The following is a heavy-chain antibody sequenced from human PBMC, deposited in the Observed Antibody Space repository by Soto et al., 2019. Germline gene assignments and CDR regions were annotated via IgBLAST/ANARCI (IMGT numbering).Heavy chain of an antibody. CDR1: GYTFTSYG. CDR3: AKNGHPPYYYYGMDV. V-gene: IGHV1-18*01. CDR2: ISAYNGNT. J-gene: IGHJ6*02. Sequence: GASVKVSCKASGYTFTSYGISWVRQAPGQGLEWMGWISAYNGNTNYAQKLQGRVTMTTDTSTTTAYLELRSLTSDDTAVYYCAKNGHPPYYYYGMDVWGQGTTVTVSS. D-gene: IGHD2-8*01.